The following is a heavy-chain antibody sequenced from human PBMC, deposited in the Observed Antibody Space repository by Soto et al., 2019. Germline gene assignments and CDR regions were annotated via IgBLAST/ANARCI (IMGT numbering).Heavy chain of an antibody. J-gene: IGHJ4*02. D-gene: IGHD1-26*01. CDR1: GGTFSRYG. CDR3: ARDLTAWDAAFDY. CDR2: IIRIFGTA. Sequence: QVQLVQSGAGVKKPGSSVKVSCKASGGTFSRYGISWVRQAPGQGLEWIGGIIRIFGTANYAQKFQGRVTITADESTNTVYMELNSLRSEDTAVYCCARDLTAWDAAFDYWGQGTLVTVSS. V-gene: IGHV1-69*01.